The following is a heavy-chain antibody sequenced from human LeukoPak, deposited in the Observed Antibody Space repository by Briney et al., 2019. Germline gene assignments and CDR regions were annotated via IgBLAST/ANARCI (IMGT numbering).Heavy chain of an antibody. Sequence: SQTLSLTCTVSGGSISSGSYYWSWIRQPAGKGLEWIGRIYSSGSTNYNPSLKSRVTISVDTSKNQFSLKLSSVTAADTAVYYCARENRDIVVVPAAEYYYYYMDVWGKGTTVTISS. D-gene: IGHD2-2*01. CDR1: GGSISSGSYY. CDR2: IYSSGST. J-gene: IGHJ6*03. CDR3: ARENRDIVVVPAAEYYYYYMDV. V-gene: IGHV4-61*02.